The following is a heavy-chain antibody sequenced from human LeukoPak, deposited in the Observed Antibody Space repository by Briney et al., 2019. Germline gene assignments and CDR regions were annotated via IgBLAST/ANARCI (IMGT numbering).Heavy chain of an antibody. J-gene: IGHJ4*02. V-gene: IGHV3-53*01. Sequence: GGSLRLSCAASGITVIGNYMNWVRQAPGKGLEWVSVIYRGGSTYYADSVKGRFTISRDNPKNTMYLQMDSLSAEDTAVYYCARSRPGDSGFDYWGQGTLVTVSS. CDR2: IYRGGST. CDR3: ARSRPGDSGFDY. D-gene: IGHD1-26*01. CDR1: GITVIGNY.